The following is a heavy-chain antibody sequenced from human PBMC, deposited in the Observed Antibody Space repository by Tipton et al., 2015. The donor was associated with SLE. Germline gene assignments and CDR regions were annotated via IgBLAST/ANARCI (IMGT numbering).Heavy chain of an antibody. CDR3: ARERPRLRFKSGAFDI. V-gene: IGHV4-34*01. Sequence: LSCVVYGGSFSGYYWNWIRQPPGKGLEWIGEINHSGSTNYNPSLTSRVTISVDTSKNQFSLKLSSVTAADTAVYYCARERPRLRFKSGAFDIWGQGTRVTVSS. CDR2: INHSGST. J-gene: IGHJ3*02. CDR1: GGSFSGYY. D-gene: IGHD4-17*01.